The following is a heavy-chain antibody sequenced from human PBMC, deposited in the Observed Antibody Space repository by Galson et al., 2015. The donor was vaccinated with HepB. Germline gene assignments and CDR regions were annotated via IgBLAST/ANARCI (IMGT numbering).Heavy chain of an antibody. D-gene: IGHD2/OR15-2a*01. J-gene: IGHJ2*01. CDR1: GFTFSSYW. CDR2: IKQDGSEK. Sequence: SLRLSCAASGFTFSSYWMSWVRQAPGKGLEWVANIKQDGSEKYYVDSMKGRFTISRDNAKNSLYLQMNSLRAEDTAVYYCARDLYELWYFDPWGRGPLVTVSS. CDR3: ARDLYELWYFDP. V-gene: IGHV3-7*01.